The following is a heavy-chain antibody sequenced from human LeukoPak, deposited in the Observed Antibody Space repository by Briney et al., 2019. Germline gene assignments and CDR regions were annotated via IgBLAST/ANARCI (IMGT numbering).Heavy chain of an antibody. CDR3: ARDSMTTVTR. Sequence: GGSLRLSCVASGFTVSSNYMSWVRQAPGKGLEWVSVIYSGGSTYYADSVKGRFTISRDNSKNTLYLQMNSLRAEDTAVYYCARDSMTTVTRWGQGTLVTVSS. J-gene: IGHJ4*02. CDR2: IYSGGST. D-gene: IGHD4-17*01. CDR1: GFTVSSNY. V-gene: IGHV3-66*01.